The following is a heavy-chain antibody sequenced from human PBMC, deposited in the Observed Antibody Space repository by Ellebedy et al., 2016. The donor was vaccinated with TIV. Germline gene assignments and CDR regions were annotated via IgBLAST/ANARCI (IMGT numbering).Heavy chain of an antibody. D-gene: IGHD4/OR15-4a*01. CDR2: ISGSGAYT. Sequence: GESLKISCGVSGVSVATNAMTWVRQAPGKGLEWVSGISGSGAYTYFSDSVKGRLSISRDNSKNTLSLQMNSLRVEDTATYYCAKDDDSGAFHVWGQGTMVTVSS. J-gene: IGHJ3*01. V-gene: IGHV3-23*01. CDR3: AKDDDSGAFHV. CDR1: GVSVATNA.